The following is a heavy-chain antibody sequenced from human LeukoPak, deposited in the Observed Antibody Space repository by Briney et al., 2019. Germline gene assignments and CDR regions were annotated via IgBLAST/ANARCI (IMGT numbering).Heavy chain of an antibody. D-gene: IGHD3-22*01. CDR2: ISSSSSTI. CDR3: ASNRYYYDSSAYYPDY. CDR1: GFTFSDYY. Sequence: GGSLRLSCAASGFTFSDYYMSWIRQAPGKGLEWVSYISSSSSTIYYADSVKGRFTISRDNAKNSLYLQMNSLRAEDTAVYYCASNRYYYDSSAYYPDYWGQGTLVTVSS. J-gene: IGHJ4*02. V-gene: IGHV3-11*01.